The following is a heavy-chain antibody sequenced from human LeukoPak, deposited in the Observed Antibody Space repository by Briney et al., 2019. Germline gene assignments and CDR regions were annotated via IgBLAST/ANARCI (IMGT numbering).Heavy chain of an antibody. Sequence: GGSLRLSCAASGFTFSSYAMHWVRQAPGKGLEWVAVISYDGGNKYYADSVKGRFTISRDNSKNTLYLQMNSLRAEDTAVYYCARAPRGNTAMVFRSRMDVWGQGTTVTVSS. J-gene: IGHJ6*02. V-gene: IGHV3-30-3*01. CDR1: GFTFSSYA. D-gene: IGHD5-18*01. CDR2: ISYDGGNK. CDR3: ARAPRGNTAMVFRSRMDV.